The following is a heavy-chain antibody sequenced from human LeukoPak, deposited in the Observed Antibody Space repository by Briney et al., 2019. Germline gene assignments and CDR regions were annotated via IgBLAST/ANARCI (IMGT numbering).Heavy chain of an antibody. CDR2: IYYSGST. CDR1: GGSISSGGYF. D-gene: IGHD3-10*01. CDR3: ARAYGSGSYSVGMDV. V-gene: IGHV4-30-4*01. J-gene: IGHJ6*02. Sequence: KSSQTLSPTCTVSGGSISSGGYFWSWIRQHPGKGLEWIGYIYYSGSTYYNPSLKSRVTISVDTSKNQFSLKLSSVTAADTAVYYCARAYGSGSYSVGMDVWGQGTTVTVSS.